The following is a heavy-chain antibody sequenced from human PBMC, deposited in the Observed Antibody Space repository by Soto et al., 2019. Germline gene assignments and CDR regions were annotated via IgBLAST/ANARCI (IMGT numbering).Heavy chain of an antibody. J-gene: IGHJ4*02. CDR3: GRDGALGDTAVVDS. V-gene: IGHV3-33*01. Sequence: QVQLVESGGGVVQPGKSLRLSCAASGFTFSTYGMHWVRQAPGKGLEWVAVIWYDGSNKYHGDSLKGRFTISRDNSKNTLYLPINTLRAEDTGVYYCGRDGALGDTAVVDSWGQGTRVTVSS. CDR1: GFTFSTYG. CDR2: IWYDGSNK. D-gene: IGHD5-18*01.